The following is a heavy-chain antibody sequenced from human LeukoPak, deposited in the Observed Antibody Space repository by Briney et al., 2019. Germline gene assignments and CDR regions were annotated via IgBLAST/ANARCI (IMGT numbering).Heavy chain of an antibody. J-gene: IGHJ6*02. CDR2: ISGSGGST. V-gene: IGHV3-23*01. D-gene: IGHD5-12*01. CDR1: GFTFSSYA. CDR3: AKRDVDIVAKINYYYGMDV. Sequence: PRGSLRLSCAASGFTFSSYAMSWVRQAPGKGLEWVSAISGSGGSTYYADSVKGRFTISRDNSKNTLYLQMNSLRAEDTAVYYCAKRDVDIVAKINYYYGMDVWGQGTTVTVSS.